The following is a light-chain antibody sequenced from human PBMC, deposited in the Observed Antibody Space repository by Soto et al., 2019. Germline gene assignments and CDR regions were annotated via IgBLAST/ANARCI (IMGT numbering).Light chain of an antibody. J-gene: IGLJ1*01. Sequence: QSVLTQPPSASGTTGQRVTISCSGSSSNIGSYTVSWYQQLPGAAPKLLIYSNNQRPSGVPDRFSGSKSGNTAYLTISGLQVEDEAEYFCFSFTTTSTHVFGTGTKVTVL. CDR1: SSNIGSYT. V-gene: IGLV1-44*01. CDR3: FSFTTTSTHV. CDR2: SNN.